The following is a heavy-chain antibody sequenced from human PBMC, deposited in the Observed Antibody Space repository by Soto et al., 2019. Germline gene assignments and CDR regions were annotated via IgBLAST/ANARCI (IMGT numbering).Heavy chain of an antibody. D-gene: IGHD3-9*01. J-gene: IGHJ4*02. Sequence: EVQLVESGGGLVQPGGSLTLSCAASEFIFNTYYMTWVRQAPGKGLEWVANIKQDGSERDYLDSVKGRFTISRDNAKKSLYLQMNKLRADDTAVYFCARDRAPYSDSTGCNLWGQGTLVTVSS. CDR1: EFIFNTYY. CDR3: ARDRAPYSDSTGCNL. V-gene: IGHV3-7*05. CDR2: IKQDGSER.